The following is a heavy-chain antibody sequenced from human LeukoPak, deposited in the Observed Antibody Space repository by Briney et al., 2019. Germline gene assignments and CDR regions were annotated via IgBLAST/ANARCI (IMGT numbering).Heavy chain of an antibody. V-gene: IGHV3-43*02. CDR2: ISGDGGST. J-gene: IGHJ6*03. CDR3: AKGVGYSSGWYMDYYYMDV. Sequence: GGSLGLSCAASGFTFDDYAMHWVRQAPGKGLEWVSLISGDGGSTYYADSVKGRFTISRDNSKNSLYLQMNSLRTEDTALYYCAKGVGYSSGWYMDYYYMDVWGKGTTVTVSS. D-gene: IGHD6-19*01. CDR1: GFTFDDYA.